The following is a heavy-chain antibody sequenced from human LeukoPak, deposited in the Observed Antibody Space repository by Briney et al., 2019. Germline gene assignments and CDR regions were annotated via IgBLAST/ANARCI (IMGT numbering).Heavy chain of an antibody. V-gene: IGHV1-2*02. CDR2: INPNSGGT. CDR1: GYTFTGYY. D-gene: IGHD3-3*01. CDR3: ARTYYDFWSGRHLDY. J-gene: IGHJ4*02. Sequence: ASVKVSCKASGYTFTGYYMHWVRQAPGQGLEWMGWINPNSGGTNYAQKFQGRVTMTRDTSISTAYMELSRLRSDDTAVYYCARTYYDFWSGRHLDYWGQGTLVTVSS.